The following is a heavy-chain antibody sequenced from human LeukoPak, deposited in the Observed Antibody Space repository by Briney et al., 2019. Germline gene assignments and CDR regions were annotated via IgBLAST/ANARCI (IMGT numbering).Heavy chain of an antibody. CDR1: GYSISSGYY. Sequence: SETLSLTCTVSGYSISSGYYWGWIRQPPGKGLEWIGSIYHSGSTYYNPSLKSRVTISVDTSKNQFSLKLSSVTAADTAVYYCARVTAMAAAFDYWGQGTLVTVSS. J-gene: IGHJ4*02. CDR2: IYHSGST. V-gene: IGHV4-38-2*02. CDR3: ARVTAMAAAFDY. D-gene: IGHD5-18*01.